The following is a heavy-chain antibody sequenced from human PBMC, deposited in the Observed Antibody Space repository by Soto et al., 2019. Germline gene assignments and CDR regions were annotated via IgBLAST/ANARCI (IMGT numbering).Heavy chain of an antibody. D-gene: IGHD2-2*01. CDR3: AKVTSARVFYFGLDV. CDR1: GFTFTSYA. V-gene: IGHV3-23*01. Sequence: LRLSCAASGFTFTSYAMSWVRQAPGKGLEWVSIISGSAGRTYYADSVKGRFSISRDNSKNTLYLHMNSLRAEDTAIYYCAKVTSARVFYFGLDVWGQGTTVTDSS. J-gene: IGHJ6*02. CDR2: ISGSAGRT.